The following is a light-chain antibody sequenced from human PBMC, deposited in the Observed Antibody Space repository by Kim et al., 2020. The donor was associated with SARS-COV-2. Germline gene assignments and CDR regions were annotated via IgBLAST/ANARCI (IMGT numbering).Light chain of an antibody. V-gene: IGLV3-21*04. J-gene: IGLJ2*01. CDR1: NIGSKS. CDR2: YDS. CDR3: QVWDSSSDLLV. Sequence: APGKTARITCGGNNIGSKSVHWYQQKPGQAPVLVIYYDSDRPSGIPERFSGSNSGNTATLTISRVEAGDEADYYCQVWDSSSDLLVFGGGTKVTVL.